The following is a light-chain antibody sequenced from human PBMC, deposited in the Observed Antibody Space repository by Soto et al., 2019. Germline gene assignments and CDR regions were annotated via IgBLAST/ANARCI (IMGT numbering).Light chain of an antibody. CDR1: SSNIGKNF. Sequence: QSVLTQPPSASGTPGQKVTISCSGRSSNIGKNFVYWYQQFPGTAPKYLIFRNNERPSGVPDRFSGSKSGTSASLAISGLRSEDEAVYFCAGWDDSLSSGVFGGGTKLTVL. J-gene: IGLJ2*01. CDR3: AGWDDSLSSGV. CDR2: RNN. V-gene: IGLV1-47*01.